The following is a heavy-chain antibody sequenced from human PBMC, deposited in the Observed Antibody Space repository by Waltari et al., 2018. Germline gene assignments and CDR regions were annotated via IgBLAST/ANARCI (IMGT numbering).Heavy chain of an antibody. CDR2: ISYEGGDT. Sequence: QVQLLESGGGVVQPGRSLRLSCVASGFTLCSYAMHWVRQAPGKGLEWVALISYEGGDTYADAVRGRFTISRDTSKNTLYLQMNSLRADDTAVYYCAKDVGEWLIGYFDHWGQGSLVTVSS. CDR3: AKDVGEWLIGYFDH. V-gene: IGHV3-30*18. CDR1: GFTLCSYA. J-gene: IGHJ4*02. D-gene: IGHD3-10*01.